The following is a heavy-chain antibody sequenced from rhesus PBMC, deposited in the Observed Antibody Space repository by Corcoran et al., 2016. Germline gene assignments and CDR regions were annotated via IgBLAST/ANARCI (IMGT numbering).Heavy chain of an antibody. CDR3: SRGVYGTYRYFDL. D-gene: IGHD4-17*01. CDR2: INESGGTI. CDR1: GFTCSSYV. J-gene: IGHJ2*01. V-gene: IGHV3S26*01. Sequence: DVQLVEPGGGLVKPGGSLRLSCVASGFTCSSYVMHGVRQAPGRGLEGGSVINESGGTIYSADSVKGRFPISRDNAMNSLFLQMNSLRAEDTAVYYCSRGVYGTYRYFDLWGPGTPITISS.